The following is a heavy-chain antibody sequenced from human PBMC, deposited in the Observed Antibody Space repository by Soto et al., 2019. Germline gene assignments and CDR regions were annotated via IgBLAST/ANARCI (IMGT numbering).Heavy chain of an antibody. D-gene: IGHD2-15*01. Sequence: QVQLQQWGAGLLKPSETLSLTCAVYGGSFSGYYWSWIRQPPGKGLEWIGEINHSGSTNYNPSLKSRVTISVDTSKNQFSLKLSSVTAADTAVYYCARAGHIVVVVAASSFDYWGQGTPVTVSS. CDR1: GGSFSGYY. CDR3: ARAGHIVVVVAASSFDY. J-gene: IGHJ4*02. V-gene: IGHV4-34*01. CDR2: INHSGST.